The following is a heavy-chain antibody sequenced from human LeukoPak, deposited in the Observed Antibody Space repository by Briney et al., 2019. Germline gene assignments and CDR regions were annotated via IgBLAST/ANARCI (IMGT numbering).Heavy chain of an antibody. Sequence: PGGSLRLSCAASGFTFSDYAMSWVRQAPGKGLEWVSGVSGSGGSTFYADSVKGRFTISRDNSKNTLSLQMNSLRVEDSAVYYCARGGRYCGGGSCYLFYGMDVWGQGTTVTVSS. CDR1: GFTFSDYA. J-gene: IGHJ6*02. CDR2: VSGSGGST. D-gene: IGHD2-15*01. V-gene: IGHV3-23*01. CDR3: ARGGRYCGGGSCYLFYGMDV.